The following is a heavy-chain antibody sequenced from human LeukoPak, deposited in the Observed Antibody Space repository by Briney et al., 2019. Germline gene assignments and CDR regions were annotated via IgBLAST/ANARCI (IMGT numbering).Heavy chain of an antibody. Sequence: ASVKVSCKASGYTFTSHGITWVRQAPGQGLDWMGWISANDGKTNYAQKFQGRVTMTTDTSTTTAYMELSSLRSEDTAVYYCAREGDYYGSGSYSDYWGQGTLVTVSS. V-gene: IGHV1-18*01. D-gene: IGHD3-10*01. CDR2: ISANDGKT. J-gene: IGHJ4*02. CDR1: GYTFTSHG. CDR3: AREGDYYGSGSYSDY.